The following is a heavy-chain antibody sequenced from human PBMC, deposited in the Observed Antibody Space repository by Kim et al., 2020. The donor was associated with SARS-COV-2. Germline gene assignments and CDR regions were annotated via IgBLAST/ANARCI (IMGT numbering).Heavy chain of an antibody. D-gene: IGHD3-10*01. CDR3: AREGSGSYNWLDP. J-gene: IGHJ5*02. V-gene: IGHV1-3*01. Sequence: STKFQGRVTITRDTSATTAYMELSSLTFKDTAVYYCAREGSGSYNWLDPWGQGTLVTVSS.